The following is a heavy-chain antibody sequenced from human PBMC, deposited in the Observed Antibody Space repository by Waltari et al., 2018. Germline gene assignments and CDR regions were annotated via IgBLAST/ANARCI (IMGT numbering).Heavy chain of an antibody. Sequence: QLQLQESGPGLVKPSETLSLTCTVSGGSISSSSYYWGWIRQPPGKGLEWIGSIYYSGSTYYNPYLKSRVTISVDTSKNQFSLKLSSVTAADTAVYYCAREGPTTVTTSLDYWGQGTLVTVSS. CDR2: IYYSGST. D-gene: IGHD4-17*01. J-gene: IGHJ4*02. CDR3: AREGPTTVTTSLDY. CDR1: GGSISSSSYY. V-gene: IGHV4-39*07.